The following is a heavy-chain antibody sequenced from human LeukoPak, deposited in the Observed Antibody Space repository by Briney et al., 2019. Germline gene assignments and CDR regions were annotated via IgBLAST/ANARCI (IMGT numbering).Heavy chain of an antibody. D-gene: IGHD6-13*01. J-gene: IGHJ4*02. CDR2: INPNSGGT. Sequence: GASVKVSCKASGYTFTGYYMHWVRQAPGQGLEWMGWINPNSGGTNYAQKFQGRVTMTRDTSIRTVYMELNRLRSDDTAVYYCAGLNIAAPSDYWGQGTLVTVSS. CDR3: AGLNIAAPSDY. V-gene: IGHV1-2*02. CDR1: GYTFTGYY.